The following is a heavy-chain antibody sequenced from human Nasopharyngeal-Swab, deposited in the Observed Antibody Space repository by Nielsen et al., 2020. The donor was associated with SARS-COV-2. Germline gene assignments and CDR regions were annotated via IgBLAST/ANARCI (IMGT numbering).Heavy chain of an antibody. D-gene: IGHD3-3*01. CDR2: INAGNGNT. CDR3: ARDPGVNTICGVADPYYYMDV. Sequence: WVRQAPGQRLEWMGWINAGNGNTKYSPKSQGRVTITRDTSASTAYMELSSLRSEDTAVYYCARDPGVNTICGVADPYYYMDVWGKGTTVTVSS. V-gene: IGHV1-3*01. J-gene: IGHJ6*03.